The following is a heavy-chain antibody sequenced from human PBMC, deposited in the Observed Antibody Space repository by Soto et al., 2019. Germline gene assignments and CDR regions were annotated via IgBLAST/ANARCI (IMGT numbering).Heavy chain of an antibody. D-gene: IGHD4-17*01. CDR1: GGSISSSNW. CDR2: IYHSGST. Sequence: PSETLSLTCAVSGGSISSSNWWSWVRQPPGKGLEWIGEIYHSGSTNYNPSLKSRVTISVDKSKNQFSLKLSSVTAADTAVYYCARDDYGGNTWAFDIWGQGTMVTVSS. V-gene: IGHV4-4*02. J-gene: IGHJ3*02. CDR3: ARDDYGGNTWAFDI.